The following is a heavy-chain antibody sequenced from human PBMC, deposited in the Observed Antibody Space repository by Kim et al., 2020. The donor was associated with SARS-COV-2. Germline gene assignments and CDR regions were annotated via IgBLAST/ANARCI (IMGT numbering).Heavy chain of an antibody. D-gene: IGHD5-12*01. CDR2: IYSGGST. Sequence: GGSLRLSCAASGFTVSSNYMSWVRQAPGKGLEWVSVIYSGGSTYYADSVKGRFTISRDNSKNTLYLQMNSLRAEDTAVYYCARSHSGYDPFDYWGQGTLVTVSS. CDR3: ARSHSGYDPFDY. J-gene: IGHJ4*02. CDR1: GFTVSSNY. V-gene: IGHV3-53*01.